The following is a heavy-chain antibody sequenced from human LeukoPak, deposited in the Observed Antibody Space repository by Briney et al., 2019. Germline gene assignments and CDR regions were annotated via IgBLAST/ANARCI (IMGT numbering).Heavy chain of an antibody. Sequence: GESLKISCKGSGCSFTSYWIGWVRQMPGKGLEWMGIIYPGDSDTRYSPSFQGQVTISADKSISTAYLQWSSLKASDTAMYYCARPSSKSKANYCYYYYGMDVWGQGTTVTVSS. CDR3: ARPSSKSKANYCYYYYGMDV. V-gene: IGHV5-51*01. CDR2: IYPGDSDT. CDR1: GCSFTSYW. J-gene: IGHJ6*02.